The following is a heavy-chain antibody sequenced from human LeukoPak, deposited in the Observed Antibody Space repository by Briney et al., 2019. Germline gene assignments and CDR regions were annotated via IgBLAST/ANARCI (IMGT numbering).Heavy chain of an antibody. CDR3: ARDPHRVVVRGVPHYYYYMDV. CDR1: GYAISSGYY. V-gene: IGHV4-38-2*02. J-gene: IGHJ6*03. D-gene: IGHD3-10*01. Sequence: SETLSLTCIVSGYAISSGYYWGWIRQPPGKGLEWIGSICHSGTTYYNPSLKSRVTISVDTSKNQFSLKLSSVTAADTAVYYCARDPHRVVVRGVPHYYYYMDVWGKGTTVTISS. CDR2: ICHSGTT.